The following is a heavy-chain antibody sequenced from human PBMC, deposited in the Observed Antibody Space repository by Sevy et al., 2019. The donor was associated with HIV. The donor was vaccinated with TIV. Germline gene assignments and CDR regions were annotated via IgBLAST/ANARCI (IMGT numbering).Heavy chain of an antibody. Sequence: ASVKVSCKASGYAFTSYGISWVRQASGQGLEWMGWISAYNGNTNYAQKLQGRVTMTTDTSTSTAYMELRSLRSDDTAVYYCARDGFEYSGYDGMDVWGQGTTVTVSS. V-gene: IGHV1-18*01. CDR2: ISAYNGNT. D-gene: IGHD5-12*01. J-gene: IGHJ6*02. CDR3: ARDGFEYSGYDGMDV. CDR1: GYAFTSYG.